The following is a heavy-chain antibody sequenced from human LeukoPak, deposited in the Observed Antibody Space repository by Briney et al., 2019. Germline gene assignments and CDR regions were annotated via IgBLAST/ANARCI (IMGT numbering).Heavy chain of an antibody. V-gene: IGHV3-23*01. Sequence: GASLRLFRAASGFIFRNYAMSWVRQAPGKGLEWVSAITGSGDTTYYADSVKGRFTISRDNSKNTLYVEMNTLRAEDTAVYYCAKWGDYDILTGYYVSDFWGQGTLVTVSS. CDR3: AKWGDYDILTGYYVSDF. CDR2: ITGSGDTT. CDR1: GFIFRNYA. D-gene: IGHD3-9*01. J-gene: IGHJ4*02.